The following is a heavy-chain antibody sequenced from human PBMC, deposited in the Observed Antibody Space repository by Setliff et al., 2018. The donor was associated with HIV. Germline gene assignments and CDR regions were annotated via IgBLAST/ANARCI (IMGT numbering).Heavy chain of an antibody. Sequence: SETLSLTCTVSGGSISSYYWSWIRQPAGKGLEWIGRSYTSGSTNYNPSLISRVTMSVDTSKNQFSLSLSSVTAADTAVYFCARDPGYTSGSTFHFDYWGQGTLVTVSS. CDR2: SYTSGST. J-gene: IGHJ4*02. V-gene: IGHV4-4*07. CDR1: GGSISSYY. D-gene: IGHD5-18*01. CDR3: ARDPGYTSGSTFHFDY.